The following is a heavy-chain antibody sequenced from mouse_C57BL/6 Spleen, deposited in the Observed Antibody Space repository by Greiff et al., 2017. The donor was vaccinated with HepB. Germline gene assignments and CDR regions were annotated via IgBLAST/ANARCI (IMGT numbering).Heavy chain of an antibody. CDR3: ARKGGSSYLYYCAMDY. Sequence: QVQLQQSGPELVKPGASVKLSCKASGYTFTSYDINWVKQRPGQGLEWIGWIYPRAGSTKYNEKFKGKATLTVDTSSSTAYMELHSLTSEDSAVYVCARKGGSSYLYYCAMDYWGQGTSVTVSS. D-gene: IGHD1-1*01. CDR1: GYTFTSYD. J-gene: IGHJ4*01. CDR2: IYPRAGST. V-gene: IGHV1-85*01.